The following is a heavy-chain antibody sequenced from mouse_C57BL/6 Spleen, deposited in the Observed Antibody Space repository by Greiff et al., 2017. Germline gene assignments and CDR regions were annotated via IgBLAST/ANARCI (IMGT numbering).Heavy chain of an antibody. CDR3: ARHEEKGGGFAY. CDR1: GYTFTEYT. CDR2: FYPGSGSI. J-gene: IGHJ3*01. Sequence: QVHVKQSGAELVKPGASVKLSCKASGYTFTEYTIHWVKQRSGQGLEWIGWFYPGSGSIKYNEKFKDKATLTADKSSSTVYMELSRLTSEDSAVYFCARHEEKGGGFAYWGQGTLVTVSA. V-gene: IGHV1-62-2*01.